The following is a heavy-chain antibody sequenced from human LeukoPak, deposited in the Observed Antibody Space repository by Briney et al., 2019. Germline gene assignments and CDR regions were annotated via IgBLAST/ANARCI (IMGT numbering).Heavy chain of an antibody. CDR2: ISSGGSTI. CDR1: GFTFSSYE. V-gene: IGHV3-48*03. J-gene: IGHJ4*02. Sequence: PGGSLRLSCAASGFTFSSYEMNWVRQAPGKGLEWVSYISSGGSTIYYADSVKGRFTISRDNAKNSLYLQMNSLRAEDTAVYYCARDSQSDYVWGSYRYPDYWGQGTLVTVSS. CDR3: ARDSQSDYVWGSYRYPDY. D-gene: IGHD3-16*02.